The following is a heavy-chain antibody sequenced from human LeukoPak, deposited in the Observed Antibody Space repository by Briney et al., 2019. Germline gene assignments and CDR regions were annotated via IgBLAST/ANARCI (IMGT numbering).Heavy chain of an antibody. V-gene: IGHV1-2*06. J-gene: IGHJ6*03. D-gene: IGHD3-22*01. CDR3: ARDPQDSSGYYYVDYYYVDV. Sequence: ASVKVSCKASGYTFTGYYMHWVRQAPGQGLEWMGRINPNSGGTNYAQKFQGRVTMTRDTSISTAYMELSRLRSDDTAVYYCARDPQDSSGYYYVDYYYVDVWGKGTTVTVSS. CDR2: INPNSGGT. CDR1: GYTFTGYY.